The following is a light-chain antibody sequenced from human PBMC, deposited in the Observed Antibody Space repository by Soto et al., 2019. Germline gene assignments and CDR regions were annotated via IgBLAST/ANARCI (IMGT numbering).Light chain of an antibody. J-gene: IGKJ4*01. Sequence: EIVLTQSPATLSVSPGDRATLSCRASQSVSSDLAWFQQKPSQAPRFLIYDASTRATGIPARFSGSGSETDFTLTISSLQSEDFAIYYCRQYNNWPLTFGGGTKVEIK. CDR3: RQYNNWPLT. CDR1: QSVSSD. V-gene: IGKV3-15*01. CDR2: DAS.